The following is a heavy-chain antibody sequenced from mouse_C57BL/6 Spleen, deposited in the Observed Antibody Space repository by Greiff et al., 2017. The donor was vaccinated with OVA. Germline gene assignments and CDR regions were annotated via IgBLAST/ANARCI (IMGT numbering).Heavy chain of an antibody. Sequence: QVHVKQSGAELVRPGASVKLSCKASGYTFTDYYINWVKQRPGQGLEWIARIYPGSGNTYYNEKFKGKATLTAEKSSSTAYMQLSSLTSEDSAVYFCAGYYSIFAYWGQGTLVTVSA. CDR1: GYTFTDYY. D-gene: IGHD2-5*01. CDR3: AGYYSIFAY. V-gene: IGHV1-76*01. CDR2: IYPGSGNT. J-gene: IGHJ3*01.